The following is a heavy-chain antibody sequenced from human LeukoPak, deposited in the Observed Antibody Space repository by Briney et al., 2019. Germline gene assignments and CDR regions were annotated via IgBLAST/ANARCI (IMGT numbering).Heavy chain of an antibody. J-gene: IGHJ4*02. CDR2: IIPIFGTA. V-gene: IGHV1-69*13. Sequence: ASVKVSCKASGCTFSSYTISWVRQAPGQGLEWMGGIIPIFGTANYAQKFQGRVTITADESTSTAYMELSSLRSEDTAVYYCARLQGSGWSSGDDFDYWGQGTLVTVSS. CDR1: GCTFSSYT. CDR3: ARLQGSGWSSGDDFDY. D-gene: IGHD6-19*01.